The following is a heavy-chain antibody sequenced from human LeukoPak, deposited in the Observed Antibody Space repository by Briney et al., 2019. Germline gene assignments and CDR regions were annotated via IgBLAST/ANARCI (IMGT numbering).Heavy chain of an antibody. CDR3: AGYSTWYYFDY. CDR2: ISPNSGDT. J-gene: IGHJ4*02. CDR1: GYTFTGYY. V-gene: IGHV1-2*02. Sequence: GASVKVSCKASGYTFTGYYIHWVRQAPGQGLEWMGWISPNSGDTNSAQKFQGRVTMTRDTSISTAYMELSRLRSDDTAVYYCAGYSTWYYFDYWGQGTLVTVSS. D-gene: IGHD6-13*01.